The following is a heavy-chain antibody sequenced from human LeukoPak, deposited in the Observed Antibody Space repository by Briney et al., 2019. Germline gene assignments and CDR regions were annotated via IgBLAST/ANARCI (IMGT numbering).Heavy chain of an antibody. Sequence: NPGGSLRLSCAASGFIFSDYYMTWIRQAPGKGLEWLSYISGSGSDTNYADSVKGRFTTSRDNAKNTLYLQMNSLRAEDTALYYCTRVQAGRAGLMDVWGRGTTVTVSS. D-gene: IGHD6-13*01. V-gene: IGHV3-11*06. CDR3: TRVQAGRAGLMDV. CDR2: ISGSGSDT. CDR1: GFIFSDYY. J-gene: IGHJ6*02.